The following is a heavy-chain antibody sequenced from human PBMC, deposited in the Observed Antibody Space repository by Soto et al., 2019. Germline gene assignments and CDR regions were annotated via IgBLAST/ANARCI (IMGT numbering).Heavy chain of an antibody. D-gene: IGHD5-18*01. CDR3: VKRECYGPYYYGMDV. CDR2: ISGRGGST. V-gene: IGHV3-23*01. CDR1: GLTFSTSD. J-gene: IGHJ6*02. Sequence: EGQLLESGGGLVQPGGSLRLSCADSGLTFSTSDMSWVRQAPWKGLEWVSAISGRGGSTYYADSVKGRFTISRDNSKNTLYLQMNSLRADDTAGYYCVKRECYGPYYYGMDVWGQGTTVTVSS.